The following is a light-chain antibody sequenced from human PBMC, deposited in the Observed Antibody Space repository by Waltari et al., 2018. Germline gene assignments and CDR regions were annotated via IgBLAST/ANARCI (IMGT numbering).Light chain of an antibody. Sequence: EIVLTQSPATLSLSPGERATLSCRASQSVSSYLAWYQQKPGQAPRLLLYDASNRATGIPARFSGSGSVTDFTLTISSLEPEDFAVYYCQQRSNWPPGGTFGQGTKVEIK. CDR3: QQRSNWPPGGT. CDR2: DAS. CDR1: QSVSSY. V-gene: IGKV3-11*01. J-gene: IGKJ1*01.